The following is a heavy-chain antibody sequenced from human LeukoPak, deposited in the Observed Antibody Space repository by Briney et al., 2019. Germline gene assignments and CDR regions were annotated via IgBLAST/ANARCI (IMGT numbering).Heavy chain of an antibody. Sequence: GGSLRLSCAASGFTFNSYAYCWGRQAPPKGLEGVSASAASDGNTYYAVSVKGRFSISRDNYKNAVFLQMNSLRAEDTAVYYCENDMGDNSARGRFDHWGQGILVTVSS. D-gene: IGHD3-22*01. CDR3: ENDMGDNSARGRFDH. J-gene: IGHJ4*02. CDR1: GFTFNSYA. V-gene: IGHV3-23*01. CDR2: SAASDGNT.